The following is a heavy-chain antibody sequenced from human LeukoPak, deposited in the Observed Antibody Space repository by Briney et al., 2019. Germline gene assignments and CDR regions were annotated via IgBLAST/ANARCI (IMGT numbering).Heavy chain of an antibody. CDR1: GYTFTGYY. J-gene: IGHJ6*03. V-gene: IGHV1-2*02. CDR3: ARSAAQCTNGVCYTEYYMDV. CDR2: INPNSGGT. Sequence: GASVKVSCKASGYTFTGYYMHWVRQAPGQGLEWMGWINPNSGGTNYAQKFQGRVTMTRDTSISTAYMELSRLRSDDTAVYFCARSAAQCTNGVCYTEYYMDVWGKGTTVAVSS. D-gene: IGHD2-8*01.